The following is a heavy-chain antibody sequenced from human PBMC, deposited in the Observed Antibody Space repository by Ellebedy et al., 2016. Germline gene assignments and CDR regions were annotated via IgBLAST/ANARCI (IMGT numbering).Heavy chain of an antibody. J-gene: IGHJ4*02. Sequence: GESLKISCAASGFTFSNYGMSWVRQAPGKGLEWVSSISRLSNTIYYTDSVKGRFTFSSDNAKSSLSLQMNSLRDEDTAVYYCAGLAHCGGDCSADFWGQGTLVTVSS. D-gene: IGHD2-21*02. CDR1: GFTFSNYG. CDR3: AGLAHCGGDCSADF. CDR2: ISRLSNTI. V-gene: IGHV3-48*02.